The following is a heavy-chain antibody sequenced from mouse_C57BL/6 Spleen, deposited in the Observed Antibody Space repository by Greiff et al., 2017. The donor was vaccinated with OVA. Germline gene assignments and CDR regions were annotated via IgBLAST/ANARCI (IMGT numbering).Heavy chain of an antibody. CDR3: ARSGGVFDD. CDR1: GYTFTDYN. V-gene: IGHV1-18*01. CDR2: LNPSTGGT. Sequence: EVQLQQSGPELVKPGASVKIPCKASGYTFTDYNMDWVKQSHGKSLEWIGDLNPSTGGTTYNQKFKAKATLTVDKSSSTAYMQLKSLTSEDSAVYYCARSGGVFDDGGKGTTLTVSS. J-gene: IGHJ2*01.